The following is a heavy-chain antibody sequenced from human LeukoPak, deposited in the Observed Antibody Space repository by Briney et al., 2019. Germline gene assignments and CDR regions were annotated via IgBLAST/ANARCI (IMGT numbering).Heavy chain of an antibody. J-gene: IGHJ3*02. CDR1: GGSFSGYY. V-gene: IGHV4-34*09. CDR2: INHSGST. Sequence: SETLSLTCAVCGGSFSGYYWSWIRQPPGKGLEWIGEINHSGSTNYNPSLKSRVTISVDTSKNQFSLKLSSVTAADTAVYYCARYCSSTSCYYAFDIWGQGTMVTVSS. D-gene: IGHD2-2*01. CDR3: ARYCSSTSCYYAFDI.